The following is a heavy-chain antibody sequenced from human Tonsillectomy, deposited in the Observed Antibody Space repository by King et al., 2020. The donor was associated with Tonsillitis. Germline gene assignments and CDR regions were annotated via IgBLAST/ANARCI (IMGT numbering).Heavy chain of an antibody. J-gene: IGHJ4*02. D-gene: IGHD3-22*01. CDR3: ARATYYYDSGLD. CDR2: IHYSGST. CDR1: GGSISGYY. Sequence: VQLQESGPGLVKPSETLSLTCTVSGGSISGYYWSWIRQPPGKGLEWIGYIHYSGSTNYNPSLKSRVTISVDTSKNQFSLKLSSVTAADAAVYYWARATYYYDSGLDWRQGTLVTVSS. V-gene: IGHV4-59*01.